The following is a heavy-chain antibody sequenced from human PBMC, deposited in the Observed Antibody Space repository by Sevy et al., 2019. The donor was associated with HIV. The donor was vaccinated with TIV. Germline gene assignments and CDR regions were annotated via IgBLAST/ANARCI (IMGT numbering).Heavy chain of an antibody. CDR2: IYSDGRT. V-gene: IGHV3-53*01. CDR1: GFSVSSNY. J-gene: IGHJ6*02. Sequence: GGSLRLSCVVSGFSVSSNYMSWVRQAPGKGLEWVSNIYSDGRTYYADSVRGRFTNSRDTSKNTVYLEMKSLRAEDTAVYYCTREDIVLGEDNYYGMDVWGHGTTVTVSS. CDR3: TREDIVLGEDNYYGMDV. D-gene: IGHD2-15*01.